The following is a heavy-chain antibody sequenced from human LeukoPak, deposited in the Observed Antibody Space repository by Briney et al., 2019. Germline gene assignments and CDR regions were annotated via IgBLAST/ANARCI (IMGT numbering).Heavy chain of an antibody. Sequence: GGSLRLSCAAPGFTSSTYFMSWVRQAPGKGLEWVSVISGSGGTTYYADSVKGRFTISRDNSKNTVYLQMSSLRAEDTAIYYCAKLTFDTWGQGTMVTVSS. CDR1: GFTSSTYF. V-gene: IGHV3-23*01. CDR3: AKLTFDT. CDR2: ISGSGGTT. J-gene: IGHJ3*02.